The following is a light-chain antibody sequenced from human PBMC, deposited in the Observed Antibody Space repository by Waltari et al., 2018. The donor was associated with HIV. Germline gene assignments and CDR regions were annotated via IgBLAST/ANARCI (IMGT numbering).Light chain of an antibody. Sequence: DIVLTQSPGTLSLSPGERPTLSCRASLTVSTDYLAWYQHKPGQPPRLLIYHASRRATGVPDRFSGSGSVSDFTLTISRLEPEDFAVYSCQQYGSSPPTFGQGTKVEI. V-gene: IGKV3-20*01. CDR2: HAS. CDR3: QQYGSSPPT. J-gene: IGKJ1*01. CDR1: LTVSTDY.